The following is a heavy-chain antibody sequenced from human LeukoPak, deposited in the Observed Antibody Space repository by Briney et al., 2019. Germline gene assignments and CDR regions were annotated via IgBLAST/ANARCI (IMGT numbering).Heavy chain of an antibody. CDR1: GFTFSSYS. V-gene: IGHV3-23*01. Sequence: GGSLRLSCAASGFTFSSYSMNWVRQAPGKGLEWVSAISGSGGSTYYADSVKGRFTISRDNSKNTLYLQMTSLRAEDTAVYYCAKVSRYYDSSGPVDYWGQGTLVTVSS. D-gene: IGHD3-22*01. CDR2: ISGSGGST. J-gene: IGHJ4*02. CDR3: AKVSRYYDSSGPVDY.